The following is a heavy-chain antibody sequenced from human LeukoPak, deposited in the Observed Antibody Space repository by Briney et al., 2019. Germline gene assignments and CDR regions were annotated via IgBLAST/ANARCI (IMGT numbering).Heavy chain of an antibody. V-gene: IGHV1-2*02. CDR2: INPNSGGT. Sequence: GASVKVSCKASGYTFTGYYMHWVRQAPGPGLEWMGWINPNSGGTNYAQKFQGRVTMTRDTSISTAYMELSRLRSDDTAVYYCARQAVYYYYYLDVWGKGTTVTVSS. CDR1: GYTFTGYY. D-gene: IGHD6-19*01. CDR3: ARQAVYYYYYLDV. J-gene: IGHJ6*03.